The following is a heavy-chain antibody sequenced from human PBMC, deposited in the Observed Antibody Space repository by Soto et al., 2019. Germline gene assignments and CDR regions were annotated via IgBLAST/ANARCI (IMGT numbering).Heavy chain of an antibody. CDR1: GYTFTSYY. J-gene: IGHJ6*02. V-gene: IGHV1-46*01. CDR3: ARDVGLTTASVMFSPNYYYYGMDV. D-gene: IGHD4-4*01. CDR2: INPSGGST. Sequence: GASVKVSCKASGYTFTSYYMHWVRQAPGQGLEWMGIINPSGGSTSYAQKFQGRVTMTRDTSTSTVYMELSSLRSVDTAVYYCARDVGLTTASVMFSPNYYYYGMDVWGQRTTVTVSS.